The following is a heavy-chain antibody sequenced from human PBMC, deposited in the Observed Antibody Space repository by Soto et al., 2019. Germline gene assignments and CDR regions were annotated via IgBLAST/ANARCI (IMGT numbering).Heavy chain of an antibody. CDR2: IYPGDSDT. CDR1: GYSFTSYW. V-gene: IGHV5-51*01. Sequence: PGESLKISCKGSGYSFTSYWIGWVRQMPGKGLEWMGIIYPGDSDTRYSPSFQGQVTISADKSISTAYLQWSSLKASDTAMYYCARHDGAALNDYYYYYGMDVRGQGTTVTVSS. D-gene: IGHD1-1*01. CDR3: ARHDGAALNDYYYYYGMDV. J-gene: IGHJ6*02.